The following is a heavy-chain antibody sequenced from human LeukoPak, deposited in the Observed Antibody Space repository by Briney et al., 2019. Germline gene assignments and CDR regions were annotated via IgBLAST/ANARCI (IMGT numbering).Heavy chain of an antibody. CDR2: INPNSGGT. CDR1: GYTFTGYY. J-gene: IGHJ1*01. D-gene: IGHD3-22*01. CDR3: ARPAYYYDSSGYTEYFQH. Sequence: ASVKASCKASGYTFTGYYMHWVRQAPGQGLEWMGWINPNSGGTNYAQKFQGRVTMTGDTSISTAYMELSRLRSDDTAVYYCARPAYYYDSSGYTEYFQHWGQGTLVTVSS. V-gene: IGHV1-2*02.